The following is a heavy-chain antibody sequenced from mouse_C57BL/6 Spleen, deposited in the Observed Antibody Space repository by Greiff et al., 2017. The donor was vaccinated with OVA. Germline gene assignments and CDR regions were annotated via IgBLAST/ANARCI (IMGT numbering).Heavy chain of an antibody. CDR3: VGYDWFAY. CDR2: IRSKSNNYAT. D-gene: IGHD2-2*01. V-gene: IGHV10-1*01. Sequence: EVQLVESGGGLVQPKGSLKLSCAASGFSFNTYAMNWVRQAPGKGLEWVTRIRSKSNNYATYYADSVKDRFTISRDDSESMLYLQMHNVKTEDTAMYYCVGYDWFAYWGQGTLVTVSA. J-gene: IGHJ3*01. CDR1: GFSFNTYA.